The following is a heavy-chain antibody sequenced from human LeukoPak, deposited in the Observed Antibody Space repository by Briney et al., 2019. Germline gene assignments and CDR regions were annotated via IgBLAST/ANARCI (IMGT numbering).Heavy chain of an antibody. Sequence: EASVKVSCKASGYTFTSYDINWVRQATGQGLEWMGWMNPNSGNTGYAQKFQGRVTMTEDTSTDTAYMELSSLRSEDTAVYYCATDYGGFGVPPAWAFDIWGQGTMVTVSS. CDR2: MNPNSGNT. CDR1: GYTFTSYD. J-gene: IGHJ3*02. CDR3: ATDYGGFGVPPAWAFDI. V-gene: IGHV1-8*01. D-gene: IGHD3-10*01.